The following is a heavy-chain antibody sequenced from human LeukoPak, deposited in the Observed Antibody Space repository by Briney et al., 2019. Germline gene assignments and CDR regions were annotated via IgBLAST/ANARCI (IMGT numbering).Heavy chain of an antibody. J-gene: IGHJ4*02. CDR3: ASRSPAIAVAGGLDY. Sequence: GGSLRLSCVASGFTFSSYWMHWVRQPPGKGPVWVSRINTDGSTSSYADSVKGRFTISRDNARNSLYLQMNSLRAEDTAVYYCASRSPAIAVAGGLDYWGQGTLVTVSS. V-gene: IGHV3-74*01. CDR2: INTDGSTS. D-gene: IGHD6-19*01. CDR1: GFTFSSYW.